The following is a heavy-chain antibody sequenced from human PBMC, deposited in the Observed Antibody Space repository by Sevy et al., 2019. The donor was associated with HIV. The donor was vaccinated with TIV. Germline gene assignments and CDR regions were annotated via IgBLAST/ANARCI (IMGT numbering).Heavy chain of an antibody. Sequence: QPSETLSLTCTVSGGSINSDHWNWIRQPPGKGLEWIGYVYYIGGTNYNPSLKNRVTISVDRTKNQFSLKLTSVTAADTAVYYCARRNDFAIWGQGTMVTVSS. CDR1: GGSINSDH. CDR3: ARRNDFAI. V-gene: IGHV4-59*08. CDR2: VYYIGGT. J-gene: IGHJ3*02.